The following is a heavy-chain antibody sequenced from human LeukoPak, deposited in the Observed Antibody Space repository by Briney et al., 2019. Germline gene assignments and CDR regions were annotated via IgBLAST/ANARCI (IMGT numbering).Heavy chain of an antibody. CDR2: INPNSGGT. V-gene: IGHV1-2*06. D-gene: IGHD3-3*01. CDR3: ARDIFRFLEWSDSNWFDP. CDR1: GYTFTSYD. J-gene: IGHJ5*02. Sequence: GASVKVSCKASGYTFTSYDINWVRQATGQGLEWMGRINPNSGGTNYAQKFQGRVTMTRDTSISTVYMELSRLISDDTAVYYCARDIFRFLEWSDSNWFDPWGQGTLVTVSS.